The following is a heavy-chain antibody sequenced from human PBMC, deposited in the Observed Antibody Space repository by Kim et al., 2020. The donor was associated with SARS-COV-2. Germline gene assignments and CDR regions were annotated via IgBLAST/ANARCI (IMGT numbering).Heavy chain of an antibody. J-gene: IGHJ4*02. Sequence: ASVKVSCKASGYIFSTYGFSWVRQAPGQGLELLGWISARDGYAHYAQKVQGRVTMTTDTSTNTAYMELWSLRSDDTAMYYCARGAYGDVSFDYSAQGTLV. CDR1: GYIFSTYG. D-gene: IGHD4-17*01. V-gene: IGHV1-18*04. CDR3: ARGAYGDVSFDY. CDR2: ISARDGYA.